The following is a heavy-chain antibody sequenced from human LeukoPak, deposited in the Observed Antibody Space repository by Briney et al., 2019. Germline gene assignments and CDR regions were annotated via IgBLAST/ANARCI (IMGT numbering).Heavy chain of an antibody. V-gene: IGHV1-2*02. CDR2: INPNSGGT. Sequence: ASVKVSCKASGYTFTGYYMHWVRQAPGQGLEWMGWINPNSGGTNYAQKFQGRVTITRDTSISTAYMELSTLRSDDTAVYYCATNPPRLGTPLYWGQGTLVTVSS. J-gene: IGHJ4*02. D-gene: IGHD6-19*01. CDR1: GYTFTGYY. CDR3: ATNPPRLGTPLY.